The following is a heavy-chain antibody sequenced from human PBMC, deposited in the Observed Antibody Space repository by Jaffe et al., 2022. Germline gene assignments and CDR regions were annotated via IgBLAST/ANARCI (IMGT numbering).Heavy chain of an antibody. J-gene: IGHJ4*02. CDR2: IYYSGNT. CDR1: GGSITQSSYY. Sequence: QLQLQESGPGLVKPSETLSLTCTVSGGSITQSSYYWGWIRQSPGRDLEWIASIYYSGNTFYNPSLKSRVTISVDTSENKFSLKMTSVTAADTSIYYCATQFLTTADYWGQGTVVTVSS. CDR3: ATQFLTTADY. D-gene: IGHD4-17*01. V-gene: IGHV4-39*01.